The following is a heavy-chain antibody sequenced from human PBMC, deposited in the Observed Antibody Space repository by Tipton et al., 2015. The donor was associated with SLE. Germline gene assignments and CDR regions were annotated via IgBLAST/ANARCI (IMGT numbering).Heavy chain of an antibody. D-gene: IGHD2-15*01. CDR3: ALDRDCSGGSCYSGG. Sequence: SLRLSCAASGFTFDDYAMHWVRQAPGKGLEWVSGISWNSGSIGYADSVKGRFTISRDNAKNSLYLQMNSLRAEDTALYYWALDRDCSGGSCYSGGWGQGSLVTVSS. CDR2: ISWNSGSI. CDR1: GFTFDDYA. J-gene: IGHJ4*02. V-gene: IGHV3-9*01.